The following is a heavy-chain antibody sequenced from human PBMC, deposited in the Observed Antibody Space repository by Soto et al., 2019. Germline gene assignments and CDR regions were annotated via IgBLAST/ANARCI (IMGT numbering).Heavy chain of an antibody. J-gene: IGHJ5*02. D-gene: IGHD3-10*01. CDR1: TFTISTYE. CDR3: ARMLRRSGTGFDP. CDR2: ISDRGSTI. Sequence: PGGSLRLSCAASTFTISTYEMTWVRQAPGKGLEWVSYISDRGSTIYYADSVKGRFTISRDNANNSLYLQMNSLRVEDTAVYYCARMLRRSGTGFDPWGQGTLVTVSS. V-gene: IGHV3-48*03.